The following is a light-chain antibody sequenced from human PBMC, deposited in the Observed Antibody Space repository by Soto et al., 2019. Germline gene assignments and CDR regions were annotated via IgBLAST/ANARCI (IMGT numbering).Light chain of an antibody. V-gene: IGKV1-27*01. J-gene: IGKJ4*01. CDR2: AAS. Sequence: DIQMTQSPSSVSASVGDRVTITCRASQGIRNYLAWYQQKPGKVPKLLIYAASTLQSGVPSRFSGSGSGTYFTLAISSLQPEDIATYYGQKDNSAPLTFGGGTRLEI. CDR1: QGIRNY. CDR3: QKDNSAPLT.